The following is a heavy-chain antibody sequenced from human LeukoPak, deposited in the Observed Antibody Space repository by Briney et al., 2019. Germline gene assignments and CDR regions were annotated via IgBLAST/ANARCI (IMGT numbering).Heavy chain of an antibody. J-gene: IGHJ3*02. CDR1: GFTFSSYW. V-gene: IGHV3-7*01. CDR2: IKQDGSEK. D-gene: IGHD3-10*01. Sequence: PGGSLRLSCAASGFTFSSYWMSWVRQAPGKRLEWVANIKQDGSEKYYVDSVKSRFTISRDNAKNSLYLQMNSLRAEDTAVYYCAREEYGSGSYGGSDAFDIWGQGTMVTVSS. CDR3: AREEYGSGSYGGSDAFDI.